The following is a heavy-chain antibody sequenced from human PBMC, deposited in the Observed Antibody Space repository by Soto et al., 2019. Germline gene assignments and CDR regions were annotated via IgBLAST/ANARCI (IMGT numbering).Heavy chain of an antibody. Sequence: PGGSLRLSCAASGFTFSSYAMHWVRQAPGKGLEWVAVISYDGSNKYYADSVKGRFTISRDNSKNTLYLQMNSLRAEDTAVYYCARDLRASKYSSSWYGTSYYYYGMDVWGQGTTVTVSS. CDR1: GFTFSSYA. CDR3: ARDLRASKYSSSWYGTSYYYYGMDV. V-gene: IGHV3-30-3*01. D-gene: IGHD6-13*01. J-gene: IGHJ6*02. CDR2: ISYDGSNK.